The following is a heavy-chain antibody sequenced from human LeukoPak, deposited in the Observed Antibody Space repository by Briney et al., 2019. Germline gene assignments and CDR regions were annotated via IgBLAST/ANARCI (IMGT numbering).Heavy chain of an antibody. Sequence: SETLSLACTVSGYSISSGYYWGWIRPPPGKGLEWIGSIYHSGSTYYNPSLKSRVTISVDTSKNQFSLKLSSVTAADTAVYYCARDPYTVTTGYWGQGTLVTVSS. V-gene: IGHV4-38-2*02. D-gene: IGHD4-17*01. J-gene: IGHJ4*02. CDR3: ARDPYTVTTGY. CDR1: GYSISSGYY. CDR2: IYHSGST.